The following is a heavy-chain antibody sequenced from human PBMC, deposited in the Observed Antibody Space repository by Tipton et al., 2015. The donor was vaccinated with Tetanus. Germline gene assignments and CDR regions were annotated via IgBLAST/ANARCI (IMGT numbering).Heavy chain of an antibody. Sequence: TLSLTCTVSGGSVSSGSYYWSWIRQPPGKGLEWIGYIYFSGHTKYNPSLNSRVTMSVDTSNNQFSLRLTSVTEADTAIYYCARHSGWYNFYNGMDVWGQGTTVTVSS. CDR3: ARHSGWYNFYNGMDV. V-gene: IGHV4-61*01. J-gene: IGHJ6*02. CDR1: GGSVSSGSYY. D-gene: IGHD6-19*01. CDR2: IYFSGHT.